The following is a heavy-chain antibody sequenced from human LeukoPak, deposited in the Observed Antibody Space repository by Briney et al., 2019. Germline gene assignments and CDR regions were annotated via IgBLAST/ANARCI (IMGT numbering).Heavy chain of an antibody. Sequence: KPGASVKVSCKASGYTFTSYYMHWVRQAPGQGLEWMGLINPTGGSTGYAQKFQGRVTMTRDMSTSTDYMELRSLRSDDTAVYYCARVPEVVVITYFDYWGQGTLVTVSS. CDR3: ARVPEVVVITYFDY. CDR2: INPTGGST. CDR1: GYTFTSYY. J-gene: IGHJ4*02. D-gene: IGHD3-22*01. V-gene: IGHV1-46*01.